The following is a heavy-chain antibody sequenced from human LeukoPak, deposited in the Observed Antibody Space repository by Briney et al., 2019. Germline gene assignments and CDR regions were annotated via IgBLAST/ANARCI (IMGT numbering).Heavy chain of an antibody. CDR1: GGSMTGYY. CDR3: ARSISWYSYLDY. V-gene: IGHV4-4*07. J-gene: IGHJ4*02. D-gene: IGHD6-13*01. Sequence: PSETLSLTCTVSGGSMTGYYWSWIRPPAGTGLDWIGRIYTSGDTNYNPSLKSRVTMSVDTSKNQFSLKLTSVTAADTAVYYCARSISWYSYLDYWGQGTLVTVSS. CDR2: IYTSGDT.